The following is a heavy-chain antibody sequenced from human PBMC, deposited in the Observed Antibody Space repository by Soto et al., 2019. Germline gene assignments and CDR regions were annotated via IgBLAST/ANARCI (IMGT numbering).Heavy chain of an antibody. CDR1: GFTFSMYS. CDR2: IPQDGVDG. D-gene: IGHD2-21*02. Sequence: GGSLRLSCEVSGFTFSMYSMSWVRQSPGKGLEWVAKIPQDGVDGHYADSVKGRFIISRDNDKNSLHLQLNNLRAEDTAVYYCARDHLILPAHDFFYGSDVWGRGATVTVSS. V-gene: IGHV3-7*03. CDR3: ARDHLILPAHDFFYGSDV. J-gene: IGHJ6*02.